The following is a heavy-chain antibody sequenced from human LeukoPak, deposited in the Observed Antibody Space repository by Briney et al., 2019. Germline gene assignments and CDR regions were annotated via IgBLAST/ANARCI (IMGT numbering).Heavy chain of an antibody. D-gene: IGHD2-2*01. CDR1: GFTFSSYA. J-gene: IGHJ3*02. V-gene: IGHV3-30-3*01. CDR2: ISYDGSNK. CDR3: ARAGDFGYCSSTSCHDAFDI. Sequence: GGSLRLSCAASGFTFSSYAMHWVRQAPGKGLEWVAVISYDGSNKCYADSVKGRFTISRDNSKNTLYLQMNSLRAEDTAVYYRARAGDFGYCSSTSCHDAFDIWGQGTMVTVSS.